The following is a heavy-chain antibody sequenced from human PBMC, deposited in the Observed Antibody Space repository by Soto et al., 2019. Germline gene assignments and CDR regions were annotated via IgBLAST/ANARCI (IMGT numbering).Heavy chain of an antibody. CDR3: ARGPIGTMVRGAFDY. V-gene: IGHV4-34*01. CDR2: INHSGST. D-gene: IGHD3-10*01. J-gene: IGHJ4*02. CDR1: GGSFSGYY. Sequence: PSETLSLTCAVYGGSFSGYYWSWIRQPPGKGLEWIGEINHSGSTNYNPSLKSRVTISVDTSKNQFSLKLSSVTAADTAVYYCARGPIGTMVRGAFDYWGQGTLVTVSS.